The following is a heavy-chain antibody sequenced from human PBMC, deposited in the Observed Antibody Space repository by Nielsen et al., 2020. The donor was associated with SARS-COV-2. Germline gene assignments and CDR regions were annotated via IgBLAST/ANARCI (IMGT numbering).Heavy chain of an antibody. CDR3: ATGFGEWPDAFDI. CDR2: ISYDGSNK. CDR1: GFTFSSYA. D-gene: IGHD3-10*01. V-gene: IGHV3-30-3*01. Sequence: GESLKISCAASGFTFSSYAMHWVRQAPGKGLERVAVISYDGSNKYYADSVKGRFTISRDNCKNTLSLQMNSLRAEDTAVYYCATGFGEWPDAFDIWGQGTMVTVSS. J-gene: IGHJ3*02.